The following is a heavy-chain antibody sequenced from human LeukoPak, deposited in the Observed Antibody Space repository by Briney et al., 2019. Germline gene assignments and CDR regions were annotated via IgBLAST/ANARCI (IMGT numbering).Heavy chain of an antibody. CDR1: AFTSNSHA. D-gene: IGHD3-22*01. Sequence: GGSLRLSCAASAFTSNSHAMSWVRQTPGKRLEWVSGISADGANTLYADSVKGRFTISRDNSKNTLYLHMRSLRAEDAAMYFCVYYDSSGYYYGRLRYWGQGTPVTVSS. J-gene: IGHJ4*02. V-gene: IGHV3-23*01. CDR2: ISADGANT. CDR3: VYYDSSGYYYGRLRY.